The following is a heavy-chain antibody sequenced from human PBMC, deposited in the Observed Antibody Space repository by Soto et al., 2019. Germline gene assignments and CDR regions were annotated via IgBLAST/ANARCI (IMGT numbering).Heavy chain of an antibody. D-gene: IGHD5-18*01. V-gene: IGHV3-23*01. CDR3: EKAATAMVYYFDY. J-gene: IGHJ4*02. CDR2: ISGSGGST. CDR1: GFTFSSDA. Sequence: AGSLRLSCAASGFTFSSDAMSWLRQAPGEGLEGGSGISGSGGSTDYTDSVKSRVTISRDNSKNTLYLQMNSLRAADTAVYYCEKAATAMVYYFDYWGQGTLVTVSS.